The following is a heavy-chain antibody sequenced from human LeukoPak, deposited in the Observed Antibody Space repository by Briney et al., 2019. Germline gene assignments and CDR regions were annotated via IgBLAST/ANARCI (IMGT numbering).Heavy chain of an antibody. D-gene: IGHD3-3*01. CDR3: AKDFFGVVITDAFDI. CDR1: GFTFSSYE. CDR2: ISSSGSTI. J-gene: IGHJ3*02. Sequence: GGSLRLSCAASGFTFSSYEMNWVRQAPGKGLEWVSYISSSGSTIYYADSVKGRFTISRDNAKNTLYLQMNSLRAEDTAVYYCAKDFFGVVITDAFDIWGQGTMVTVSS. V-gene: IGHV3-48*03.